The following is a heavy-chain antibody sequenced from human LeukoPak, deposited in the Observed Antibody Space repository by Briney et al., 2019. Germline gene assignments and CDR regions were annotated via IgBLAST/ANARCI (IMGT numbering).Heavy chain of an antibody. D-gene: IGHD3-9*01. Sequence: SETLSLTCTVSNGPITTTKWWSWVRQPPGKGLEWIGEINHSGSTNYNPSLKSRVTISVDTSKNQFSLKLSSVTAADTAVYYCARGTYYDILTGYYSTRRGAFDIWGQGTMVTVSS. V-gene: IGHV4-4*02. CDR1: NGPITTTKW. CDR3: ARGTYYDILTGYYSTRRGAFDI. CDR2: INHSGST. J-gene: IGHJ3*02.